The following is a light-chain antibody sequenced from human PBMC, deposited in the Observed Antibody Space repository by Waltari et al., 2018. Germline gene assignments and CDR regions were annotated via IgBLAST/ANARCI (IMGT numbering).Light chain of an antibody. J-gene: IGLJ3*02. Sequence: QSVLTQPPSASGTPGQRVTISCSGRTSNSGRNYVYWYQQFQGTAPNLLVYRNNERPSGVTDRISGSKSGTSASLAISGLRSEDEADYYCATWDGSLTAWVFGGGTKVTVL. V-gene: IGLV1-47*01. CDR2: RNN. CDR3: ATWDGSLTAWV. CDR1: TSNSGRNY.